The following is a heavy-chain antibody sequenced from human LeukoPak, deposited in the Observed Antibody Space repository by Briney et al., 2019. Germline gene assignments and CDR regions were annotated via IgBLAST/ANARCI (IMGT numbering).Heavy chain of an antibody. V-gene: IGHV4-30-4*01. CDR3: ARGNDYGNYPLGY. CDR2: KYYTGST. J-gene: IGHJ4*02. D-gene: IGHD3-3*01. Sequence: SETLSLTCTVSGGSINSATYLWAWIRQPPGKGLEWIGYKYYTGSTYYNPSLKSRATISVDTSKNHFSLKLISVTAADTAVYYCARGNDYGNYPLGYWGQGTLVTVSS. CDR1: GGSINSATYL.